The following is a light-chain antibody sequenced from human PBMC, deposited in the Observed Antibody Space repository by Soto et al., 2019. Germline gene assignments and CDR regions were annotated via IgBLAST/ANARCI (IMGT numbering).Light chain of an antibody. V-gene: IGKV3-20*01. CDR2: GAS. J-gene: IGKJ5*01. CDR1: QSVSSNH. Sequence: EIVLTQSTDTVSLSPGETATLSCRASQSVSSNHLAWYQQKPGQAPRLLIYGASSRATGIPDRFSGSGSGTDFTLTISRLEPEDFAVFYCQQYDNSITFGQGTRLEI. CDR3: QQYDNSIT.